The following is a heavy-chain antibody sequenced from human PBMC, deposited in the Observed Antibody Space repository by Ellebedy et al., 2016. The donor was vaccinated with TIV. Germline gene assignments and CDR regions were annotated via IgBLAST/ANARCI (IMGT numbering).Heavy chain of an antibody. CDR2: INAGNGNT. J-gene: IGHJ5*02. Sequence: ASVKVSXXASGYTFTSYAMHWVRQAPGQRLEWMGWINAGNGNTKYSQKFQGRVTITRDTSASTAYMELSSLRSEDTAVYYCARAHDFWSGYNWFDPWGQGTLVTVSS. CDR3: ARAHDFWSGYNWFDP. V-gene: IGHV1-3*01. D-gene: IGHD3-3*01. CDR1: GYTFTSYA.